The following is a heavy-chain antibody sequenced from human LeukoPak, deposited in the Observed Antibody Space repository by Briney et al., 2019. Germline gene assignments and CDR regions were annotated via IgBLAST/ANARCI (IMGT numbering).Heavy chain of an antibody. D-gene: IGHD3-3*01. Sequence: ASVKVSCKASGYTFTSYDINWVRQATGQGLEWMGWMNPNSGNTGYAQKFQGRVTMTRNTSISTAYMELSSLRSEDTAVYYCARSYYDFWSGYSNWFDPWGQGTLVTVYS. V-gene: IGHV1-8*01. J-gene: IGHJ5*02. CDR3: ARSYYDFWSGYSNWFDP. CDR2: MNPNSGNT. CDR1: GYTFTSYD.